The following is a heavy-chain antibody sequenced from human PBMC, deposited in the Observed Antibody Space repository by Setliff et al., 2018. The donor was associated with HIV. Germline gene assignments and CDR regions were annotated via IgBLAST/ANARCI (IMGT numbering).Heavy chain of an antibody. D-gene: IGHD3-10*01. Sequence: RASVKVSCKASRGTFSSYGFNWVRQAPGQGLEWMGGIIPILGIANYAQKFQGRVTMTRDTSTSTVYMELSSLRSEDTAVYYCARAMVRGFGAFDIWGQGTMVTVSS. CDR2: IIPILGIA. V-gene: IGHV1-69*10. J-gene: IGHJ3*02. CDR1: RGTFSSYG. CDR3: ARAMVRGFGAFDI.